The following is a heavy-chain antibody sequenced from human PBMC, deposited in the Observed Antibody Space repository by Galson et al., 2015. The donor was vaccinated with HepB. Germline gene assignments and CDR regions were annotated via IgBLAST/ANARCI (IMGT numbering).Heavy chain of an antibody. Sequence: SLRLSCAASRFTFSSFAMSWVRQAPGKGLEWVSSISGSGDSTYYADSVKGRFTISRDNSKNTLYLQVNSLTAEDTAVYYCAKDLYSSSSGGDYFDYWGQGTLVTVTS. CDR2: ISGSGDST. J-gene: IGHJ4*02. CDR1: RFTFSSFA. V-gene: IGHV3-23*01. CDR3: AKDLYSSSSGGDYFDY. D-gene: IGHD6-6*01.